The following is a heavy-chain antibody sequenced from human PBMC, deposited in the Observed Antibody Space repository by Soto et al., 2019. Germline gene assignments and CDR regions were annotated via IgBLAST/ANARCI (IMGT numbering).Heavy chain of an antibody. CDR2: ISGSGGST. D-gene: IGHD7-27*01. Sequence: EVQLLESGGGLVQPGGSLRLSCAASGFTFSSYAMSWVRQAPGKGLEWVSAISGSGGSTYYADSVKGRFTISRDNSKNTLYLRMNSLRAEDTAVYYCAKGLGISYYFDYWGQGTLVTVSS. J-gene: IGHJ4*02. CDR1: GFTFSSYA. V-gene: IGHV3-23*01. CDR3: AKGLGISYYFDY.